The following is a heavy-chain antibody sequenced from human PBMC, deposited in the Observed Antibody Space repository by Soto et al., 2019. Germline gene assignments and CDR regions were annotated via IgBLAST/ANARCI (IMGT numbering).Heavy chain of an antibody. CDR3: ARARGDSSGYYSVDAFDI. Sequence: SSVKVSCKASGCTFSSYAISWVRQAPGQGLEWMGGIIPIFGTANYAQKFQGRVTITADESTSTAYMELSSLRSEDTAVYYCARARGDSSGYYSVDAFDIWGQGTMVTVSS. D-gene: IGHD3-22*01. J-gene: IGHJ3*02. CDR2: IIPIFGTA. CDR1: GCTFSSYA. V-gene: IGHV1-69*13.